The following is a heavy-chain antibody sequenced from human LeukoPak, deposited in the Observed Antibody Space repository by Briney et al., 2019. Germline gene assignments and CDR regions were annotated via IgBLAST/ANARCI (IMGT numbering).Heavy chain of an antibody. CDR1: GGSISSYY. Sequence: SETLSLTCTVSGGSISSYYWSWIRQPPGKGLEWIGYIYYSGSTNYNPSLKSRVTISVDASKNQFSLKLSSVTAADTAVYYCARDGEEMATILGYWGQGTLVTVSS. CDR3: ARDGEEMATILGY. CDR2: IYYSGST. D-gene: IGHD5-24*01. J-gene: IGHJ4*02. V-gene: IGHV4-59*01.